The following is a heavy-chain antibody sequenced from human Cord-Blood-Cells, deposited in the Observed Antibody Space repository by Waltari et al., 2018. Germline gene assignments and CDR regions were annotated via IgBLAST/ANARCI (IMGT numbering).Heavy chain of an antibody. Sequence: QVQLVESGGGVVQPGRSLRLSCAASGFTFSSYGMHWVRQAPGKGLEWVAVIWYDGSNKDYADSVKGRFTISRDNSKNTLYLQMNSLRAEDTAVYYCARDLDTLLKLGLDYWGQGTLVTVSS. CDR1: GFTFSSYG. CDR2: IWYDGSNK. D-gene: IGHD7-27*01. V-gene: IGHV3-33*01. J-gene: IGHJ4*02. CDR3: ARDLDTLLKLGLDY.